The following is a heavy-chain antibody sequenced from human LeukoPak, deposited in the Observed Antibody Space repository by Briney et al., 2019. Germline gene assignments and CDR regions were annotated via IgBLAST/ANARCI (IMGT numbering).Heavy chain of an antibody. CDR2: IYPGDSDT. V-gene: IGHV5-51*01. CDR3: ARQRDSAYYDFWSGYFLFDY. CDR1: GYSFTSYW. Sequence: GESLKISCKGSGYSFTSYWIGWVRQMPGKGLEWMGIIYPGDSDTRYSPSFQGQVTISADKSISTAYLQWSSLKASDTAMYYCARQRDSAYYDFWSGYFLFDYWGQGTLVTVSS. D-gene: IGHD3-3*01. J-gene: IGHJ4*02.